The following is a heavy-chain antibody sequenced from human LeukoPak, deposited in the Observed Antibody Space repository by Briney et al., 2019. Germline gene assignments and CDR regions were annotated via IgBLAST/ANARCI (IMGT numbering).Heavy chain of an antibody. J-gene: IGHJ4*02. V-gene: IGHV3-9*01. Sequence: GGSPRLSCAASGFTFDDYAMHWVRQAPGKGLEWVSGISLNSGSRGYADSVKGRFTISRDNSKNTLYLQMNSLRAEDTAVYYCAKAPHVSGWYDYWGQGTLVTVSS. CDR3: AKAPHVSGWYDY. CDR2: ISLNSGSR. CDR1: GFTFDDYA. D-gene: IGHD6-19*01.